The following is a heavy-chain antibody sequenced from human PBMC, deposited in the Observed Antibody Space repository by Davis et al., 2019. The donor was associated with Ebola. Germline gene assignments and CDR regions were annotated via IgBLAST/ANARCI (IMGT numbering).Heavy chain of an antibody. CDR2: IYYGGST. CDR3: ARLVPHEYDSTGYSGGDLDY. CDR1: GGSLNYDY. J-gene: IGHJ4*02. Sequence: SETLSLTCTVSGGSLNYDYWTWIRQPPGKGLEWIGYIYYGGSTKYNPSLKSRVTISADTSKNQFSMNLSSVTAADTAVYYCARLVPHEYDSTGYSGGDLDYWGRGTLVTVSS. V-gene: IGHV4-59*08. D-gene: IGHD3-22*01.